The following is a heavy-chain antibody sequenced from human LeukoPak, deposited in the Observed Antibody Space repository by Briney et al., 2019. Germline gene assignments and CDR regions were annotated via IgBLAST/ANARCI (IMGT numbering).Heavy chain of an antibody. CDR3: ARGRQRSGSYHEGDY. J-gene: IGHJ4*02. CDR1: GFTFSSYT. V-gene: IGHV3-48*02. Sequence: GGSLRLSCAASGFTFSSYTMNWVRRAPGKGLEWVSYISSSSSTIYYADSVKGRFTISRDNAKNSLYLQMNSLRDEDTAVYYCARGRQRSGSYHEGDYWGQGTLVTVSS. CDR2: ISSSSSTI. D-gene: IGHD1-26*01.